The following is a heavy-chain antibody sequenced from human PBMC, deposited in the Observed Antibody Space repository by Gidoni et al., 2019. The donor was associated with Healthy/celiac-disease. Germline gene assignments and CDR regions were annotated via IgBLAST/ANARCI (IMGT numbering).Heavy chain of an antibody. Sequence: QVQLQESGPGLVKPSQTLSLTCTVSGGSISRGYYHGSGTRQPPGKGLEWIGYIYYSGSTYYNPSLKSRVTISVDTSKNQFSLKLSSVTAADTAVYYCARAAVVVPAAHNWFDPWGQGTLVTVSS. D-gene: IGHD2-2*01. J-gene: IGHJ5*02. CDR2: IYYSGST. V-gene: IGHV4-30-4*01. CDR1: GGSISRGYYH. CDR3: ARAAVVVPAAHNWFDP.